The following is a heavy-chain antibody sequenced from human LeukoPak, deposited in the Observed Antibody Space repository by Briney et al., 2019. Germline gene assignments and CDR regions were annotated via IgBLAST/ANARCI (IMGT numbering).Heavy chain of an antibody. Sequence: ASVKVSCKASGYTFTRFAVHWVRQAPGQRPEWMGWINTATGKTKYSQKLQGRVTITRETSASTAYMELSSLRSEDAAVYFCARDLRGTSCYDYWGQGTLVTVSS. D-gene: IGHD2-2*01. CDR2: INTATGKT. J-gene: IGHJ4*02. CDR3: ARDLRGTSCYDY. CDR1: GYTFTRFA. V-gene: IGHV1-3*04.